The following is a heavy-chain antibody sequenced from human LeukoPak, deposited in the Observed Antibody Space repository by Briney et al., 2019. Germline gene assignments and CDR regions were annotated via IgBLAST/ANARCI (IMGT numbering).Heavy chain of an antibody. Sequence: ASVKVSCKASGYIFSNYAMNWVRQAPGQGPEWMAWINTNTGTPTYAQAFTGCFVFSLDISVNTAYLQISSLKAEDTAVYYCARSKDTAMVFDYWGQGTLVTVSS. CDR3: ARSKDTAMVFDY. D-gene: IGHD5-18*01. J-gene: IGHJ4*02. CDR2: INTNTGTP. CDR1: GYIFSNYA. V-gene: IGHV7-4-1*02.